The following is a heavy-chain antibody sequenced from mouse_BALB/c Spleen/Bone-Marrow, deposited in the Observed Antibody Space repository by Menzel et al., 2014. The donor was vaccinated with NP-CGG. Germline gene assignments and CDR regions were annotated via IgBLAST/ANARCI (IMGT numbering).Heavy chain of an antibody. Sequence: QVQLKHSGAGLVRPGSSVKISCKASGYTFTNFWMNWVKQRPGQGLEWIGQIHPGDGDTNNNGKFKGKATLTTDKSSSTAYMQLSSLSSEDSAVYFCARVYYGNLDYWGQGTTLTVSS. D-gene: IGHD2-1*01. CDR2: IHPGDGDT. CDR1: GYTFTNFW. CDR3: ARVYYGNLDY. J-gene: IGHJ2*01. V-gene: IGHV1-80*01.